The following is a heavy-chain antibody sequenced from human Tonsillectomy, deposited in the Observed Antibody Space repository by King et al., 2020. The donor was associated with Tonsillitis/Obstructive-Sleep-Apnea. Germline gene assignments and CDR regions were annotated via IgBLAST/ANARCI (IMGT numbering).Heavy chain of an antibody. J-gene: IGHJ5*02. CDR3: ARGGPKERILNWFDP. CDR2: ISYDGSNK. V-gene: IGHV3-30*01. Sequence: VQLVQSRGGVVQPGRSLRLSCAASGFTFSSYAMHWVRQAPGKGLEWVAVISYDGSNKYYADSVKGRFTISRDNSKNTLYLQMNSLRAEDTAVYYCARGGPKERILNWFDPWGQGTLVTVSS. D-gene: IGHD6-25*01. CDR1: GFTFSSYA.